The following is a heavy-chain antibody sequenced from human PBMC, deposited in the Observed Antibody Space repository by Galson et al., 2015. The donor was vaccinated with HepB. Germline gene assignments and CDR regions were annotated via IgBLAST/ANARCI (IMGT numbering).Heavy chain of an antibody. J-gene: IGHJ6*02. D-gene: IGHD4-17*01. CDR2: TYYRSKWYN. Sequence: CAISGDSVSSNSAAWNWIRQSPSRGLEWLGRTYYRSKWYNDYAVSVKGRITINPDTSKNQFSLQLNSVTPEDTAVYYCARGDYGDYECGMDVWGQGTTVTVSS. V-gene: IGHV6-1*01. CDR1: GDSVSSNSAA. CDR3: ARGDYGDYECGMDV.